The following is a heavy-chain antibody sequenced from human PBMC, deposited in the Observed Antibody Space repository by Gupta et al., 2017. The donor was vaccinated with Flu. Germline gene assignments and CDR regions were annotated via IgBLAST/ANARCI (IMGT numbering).Heavy chain of an antibody. Sequence: QVQLQESGPGLVKPSETLSLTCTVSGGSISSYYWSWIRQPAGKGLEWIGRIYTSGSTNYNPSLKSRVTMSVDTSKNQFSLKLSSVTAADTAVYYCARAKGPNYGSGSYPYYYYGMDVWGQGTTVTVSS. D-gene: IGHD3-10*01. CDR3: ARAKGPNYGSGSYPYYYYGMDV. J-gene: IGHJ6*02. V-gene: IGHV4-4*07. CDR2: IYTSGST. CDR1: GGSISSYY.